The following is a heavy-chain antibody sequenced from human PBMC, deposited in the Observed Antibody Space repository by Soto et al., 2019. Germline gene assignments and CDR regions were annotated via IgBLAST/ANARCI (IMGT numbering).Heavy chain of an antibody. J-gene: IGHJ4*02. CDR1: PFSLSTNGLG. D-gene: IGHD2-15*01. V-gene: IGHV2-5*02. CDR2: IFWDDDK. Sequence: PAKTPDPTVSIPPFSLSTNGLGVGWIRQPPEKALEWLALIFWDDDKRYRLSLKSRLTIIDDTSNNNVVLTLTNMEPVETATYYCARILSGSRGHIDNWGQGNLVTVSS. CDR3: ARILSGSRGHIDN.